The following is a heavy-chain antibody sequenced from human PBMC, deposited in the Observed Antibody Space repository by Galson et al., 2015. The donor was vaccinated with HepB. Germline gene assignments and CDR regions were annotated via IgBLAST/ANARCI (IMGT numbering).Heavy chain of an antibody. CDR2: IRSKPDGATT. Sequence: SLRLSCAASGFTFNNAWMSWVRQAPGKGLEWVGRIRSKPDGATTDYAAPVKGRFTISRDDSKNTLYLQMNSLKTEDTAVYYCSTAQLSAYYYDTRGFYDYFDYWGQGTLVTVYS. CDR3: STAQLSAYYYDTRGFYDYFDY. V-gene: IGHV3-15*01. CDR1: GFTFNNAW. J-gene: IGHJ4*02. D-gene: IGHD3-22*01.